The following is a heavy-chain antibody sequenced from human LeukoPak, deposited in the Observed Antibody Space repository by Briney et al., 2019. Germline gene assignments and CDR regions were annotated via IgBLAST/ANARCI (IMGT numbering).Heavy chain of an antibody. J-gene: IGHJ3*02. Sequence: GASVKVSCKASGYTFTSYDINWVRQATGQGLEWMGWMNPNSGNTGYAQKFQGRVTMTRNTSISTAYMELSSLRSEDTAVYYCARGTLNYYDSSGYITTNAFDIWGQGTMATVSS. D-gene: IGHD3-22*01. CDR3: ARGTLNYYDSSGYITTNAFDI. V-gene: IGHV1-8*01. CDR2: MNPNSGNT. CDR1: GYTFTSYD.